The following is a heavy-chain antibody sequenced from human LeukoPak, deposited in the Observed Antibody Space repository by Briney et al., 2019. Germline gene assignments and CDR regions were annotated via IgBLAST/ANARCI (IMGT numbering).Heavy chain of an antibody. CDR2: ISGSGDYT. CDR1: GFTFSSYA. V-gene: IGHV3-23*01. CDR3: AKDLTYYYGLGSSTNAFDI. Sequence: PGGSLRLSCAASGFTFSSYAMSWVRQAPGKGLEWVSGISGSGDYTYYADSLKGRFTISRDNSKNTLYLQMNSLRAEDTALCYCAKDLTYYYGLGSSTNAFDIWGQGTMVTVSS. D-gene: IGHD3-10*01. J-gene: IGHJ3*02.